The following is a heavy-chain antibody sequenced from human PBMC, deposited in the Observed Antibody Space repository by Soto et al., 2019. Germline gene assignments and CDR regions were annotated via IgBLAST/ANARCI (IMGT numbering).Heavy chain of an antibody. D-gene: IGHD4-17*01. Sequence: SVKVSCKASGGTFSSYAISWVRQAPGQGLEWMGGIIPIFGTANYAQKFQGRVTITADESTSTAYMELSSLRSEDTAVYYCARDLYGDYQTYYYGMDVWGQGTTVTVSS. CDR1: GGTFSSYA. J-gene: IGHJ6*02. CDR2: IIPIFGTA. V-gene: IGHV1-69*13. CDR3: ARDLYGDYQTYYYGMDV.